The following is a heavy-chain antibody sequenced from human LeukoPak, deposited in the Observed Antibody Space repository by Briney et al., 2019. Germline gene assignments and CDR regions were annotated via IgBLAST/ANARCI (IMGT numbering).Heavy chain of an antibody. CDR1: GGSISSYY. CDR3: ARSTGTGYYYYYMDV. CDR2: IYYSGST. V-gene: IGHV4-59*01. D-gene: IGHD1-1*01. Sequence: PSETLSLTCTVSGGSISSYYWSWIRQPPGKGLEWIGYIYYSGSTNYNPSLKSRVTISVDTSKNQFSLKLSSVTAADTAVYYCARSTGTGYYYYYMDVWGKGTTVTVS. J-gene: IGHJ6*03.